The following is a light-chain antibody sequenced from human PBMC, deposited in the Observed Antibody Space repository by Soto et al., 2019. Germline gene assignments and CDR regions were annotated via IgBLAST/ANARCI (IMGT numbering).Light chain of an antibody. Sequence: QSVLTQPPSVSGAPGQRVTISCTGSSSNIGAGYDVHWYQQRPGTVPKLLITGHTNGPSGVPERFSASKSGNTASLTISGLQAEDEADYYCSSYTSSSTLRVVFGGGTKLTVL. CDR3: SSYTSSSTLRVV. CDR1: SSNIGAGYD. J-gene: IGLJ2*01. CDR2: GHT. V-gene: IGLV1-40*01.